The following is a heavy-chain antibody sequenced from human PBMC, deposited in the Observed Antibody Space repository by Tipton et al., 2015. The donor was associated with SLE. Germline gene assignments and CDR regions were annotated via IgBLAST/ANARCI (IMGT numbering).Heavy chain of an antibody. CDR1: GFTFSSYE. D-gene: IGHD3-10*01. J-gene: IGHJ4*02. Sequence: SLRLSCAASGFTFSSYEMNWVRQAPGKGLEWVSYMSNSGNIDYADSVKGRFTISRDNAKNSLYLQMNSLRVEDTALYYCAKDPTLVQGVIMGGEFDYWGQGTLVTVSS. CDR3: AKDPTLVQGVIMGGEFDY. CDR2: MSNSGNI. V-gene: IGHV3-48*03.